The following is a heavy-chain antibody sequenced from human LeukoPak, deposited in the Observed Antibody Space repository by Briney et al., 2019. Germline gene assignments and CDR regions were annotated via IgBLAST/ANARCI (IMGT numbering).Heavy chain of an antibody. Sequence: GASVKVSCKASGYTFTSYAMHWVRQAPGQRLEWMEWINAGNGNTKYSQKFQGRVTITRDTSASTAYMELSSLRSEDTAVYYCARVLRLGELSLYGYWGQGTLVTVSS. CDR2: INAGNGNT. CDR1: GYTFTSYA. CDR3: ARVLRLGELSLYGY. D-gene: IGHD3-16*02. J-gene: IGHJ4*02. V-gene: IGHV1-3*01.